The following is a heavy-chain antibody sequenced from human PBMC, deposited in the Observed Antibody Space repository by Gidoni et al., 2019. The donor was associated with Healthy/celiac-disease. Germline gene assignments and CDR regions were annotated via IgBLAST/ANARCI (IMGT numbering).Heavy chain of an antibody. CDR2: ISSSSSYI. J-gene: IGHJ4*02. Sequence: EVQLVASGGGLVKPGGSLRLSSAASGFTFSSYSMNWFRQAPGKGLEWVSSISSSSSYIYYADSVKGRFTISRDNAKNSLYLQMNSLRAEDTAVYYCARGVWFGEFDYFDYWGQGTLVTVSS. CDR3: ARGVWFGEFDYFDY. D-gene: IGHD3-10*01. CDR1: GFTFSSYS. V-gene: IGHV3-21*01.